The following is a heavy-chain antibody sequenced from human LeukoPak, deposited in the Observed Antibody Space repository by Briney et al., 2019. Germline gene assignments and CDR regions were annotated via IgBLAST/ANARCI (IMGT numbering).Heavy chain of an antibody. CDR3: AKDTRDYGDYHYAFDI. Sequence: PGGSLRLSCAASGFTFSSYGMHWVRQAPGKGLEWVAFIRYDGSNKYYADSVKGRFTISRDNSKNTLYLQMNSLRAEDTAVYYCAKDTRDYGDYHYAFDIWGQGTMVTASS. CDR2: IRYDGSNK. D-gene: IGHD4-17*01. V-gene: IGHV3-30*02. J-gene: IGHJ3*02. CDR1: GFTFSSYG.